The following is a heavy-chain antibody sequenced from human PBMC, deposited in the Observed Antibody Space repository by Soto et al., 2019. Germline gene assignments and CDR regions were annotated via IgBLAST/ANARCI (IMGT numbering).Heavy chain of an antibody. D-gene: IGHD4-17*01. CDR3: ARDQLGYGDFDY. J-gene: IGHJ4*02. CDR2: IIPIFGTA. V-gene: IGHV1-69*12. CDR1: GVTFSSYA. Sequence: QVQLVQSGAEVKKPGSSVKVSCKASGVTFSSYAISWVRQAPGQGLEWMGGIIPIFGTANYAQRFQGRVTVTADESTSTACMELSSLRSEDTAVYYCARDQLGYGDFDYWGQGTLVTVSS.